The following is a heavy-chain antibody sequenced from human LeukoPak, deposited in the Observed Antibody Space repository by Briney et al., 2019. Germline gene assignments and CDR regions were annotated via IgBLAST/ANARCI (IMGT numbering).Heavy chain of an antibody. CDR3: ARFVGIPAIAVAGTDY. D-gene: IGHD6-19*01. J-gene: IGHJ4*02. CDR2: IDPSDSYT. Sequence: GESLKISCKGSGYSFTSYWISWVRQMPGKGLEWMGRIDPSDSYTNYSPSFQGHVTISADKSISNAYLQWSSLKASDTAMYYCARFVGIPAIAVAGTDYWGQGTLVTVSS. CDR1: GYSFTSYW. V-gene: IGHV5-10-1*01.